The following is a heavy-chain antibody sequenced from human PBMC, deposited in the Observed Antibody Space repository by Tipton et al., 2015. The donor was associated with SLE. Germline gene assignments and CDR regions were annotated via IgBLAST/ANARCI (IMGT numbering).Heavy chain of an antibody. CDR1: GFTFNDQR. D-gene: IGHD6-19*01. CDR2: ISSGSLSM. J-gene: IGHJ4*02. CDR3: ARVQYSSGSYFFDY. Sequence: SLRLSCAASGFTFNDQRMTWVRQAPGKGLEWVSSISSGSLSMYYADSVKGRFTISRDNAKNSLYLQMDSLREEDTAVYYCARVQYSSGSYFFDYWGQGTLVTVSS. V-gene: IGHV3-21*03.